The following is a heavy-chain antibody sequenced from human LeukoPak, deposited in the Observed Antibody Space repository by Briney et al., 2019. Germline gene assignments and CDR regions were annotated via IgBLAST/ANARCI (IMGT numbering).Heavy chain of an antibody. Sequence: SETLSLTCTVSGGSISSSSYYWGWIRQPPGKGLEWIGSIYYSGSTYYNPSLKSRVTISVDKSKNQFSLKLSSVTAADTAGYYCARDPTVTAAGTFDPWGQGTLVIVFS. CDR3: ARDPTVTAAGTFDP. D-gene: IGHD6-13*01. CDR2: IYYSGST. J-gene: IGHJ5*02. V-gene: IGHV4-39*07. CDR1: GGSISSSSYY.